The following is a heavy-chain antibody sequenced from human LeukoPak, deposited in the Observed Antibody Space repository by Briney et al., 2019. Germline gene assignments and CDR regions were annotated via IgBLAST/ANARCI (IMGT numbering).Heavy chain of an antibody. D-gene: IGHD3-22*01. J-gene: IGHJ6*04. CDR2: ISSSSSYI. V-gene: IGHV3-21*01. CDR3: ARDLYYDSSGLVAV. CDR1: GYTLTELS. Sequence: ASVKVSCKVSGYTLTELSMHWVRQAPGKGLEWVSSISSSSSYIYYADSVKGRFTISRDNAKNSLYLQMNSLRAEDTAVYYCARDLYYDSSGLVAVWGKGTTVTVSS.